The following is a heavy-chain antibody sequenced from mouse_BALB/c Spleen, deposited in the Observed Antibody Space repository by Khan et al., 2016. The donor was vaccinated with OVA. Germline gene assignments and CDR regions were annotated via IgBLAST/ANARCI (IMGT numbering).Heavy chain of an antibody. CDR3: SRLAYYYDSEGFAY. J-gene: IGHJ3*01. D-gene: IGHD1-1*01. CDR1: GFTFSTYG. V-gene: IGHV5-6*01. Sequence: EVELVESGGDLVKPGGSLKLSCAASGFTFSTYGMSWVRQTPDKRLEWVATISTGGHYTYYPDSVKGRFTISRDNAKNTLYLQMTSLNSEDTAMFYCSRLAYYYDSEGFAYWGQGTLVTVSA. CDR2: ISTGGHYT.